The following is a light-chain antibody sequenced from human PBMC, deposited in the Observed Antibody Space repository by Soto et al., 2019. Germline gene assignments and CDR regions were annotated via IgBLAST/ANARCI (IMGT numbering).Light chain of an antibody. V-gene: IGKV3-20*01. Sequence: EIVLTQSPGTLSLSPGERATLSCRASQSVSSSYLAWYQQKPGQAPRLLIYDASSRATGIPDRFSGSGSGTDFTLTISRLEPEHFPVYYCQQYGSSPLTFGGGTKVDIK. CDR3: QQYGSSPLT. CDR1: QSVSSSY. J-gene: IGKJ4*01. CDR2: DAS.